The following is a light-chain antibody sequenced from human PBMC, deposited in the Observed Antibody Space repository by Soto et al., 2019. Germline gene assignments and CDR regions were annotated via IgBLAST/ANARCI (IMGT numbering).Light chain of an antibody. Sequence: QAVVTQEPSLTVSPGGTVTLTCGSNTGAVTNGHYPYWFQQKPGQAPRTLIYDTTNRHSWTPARFSGSLLGGKAALTLSGAQPEDEAEYYCLLFYTGPSVFGTGTNVTVL. CDR1: TGAVTNGHY. V-gene: IGLV7-46*01. CDR3: LLFYTGPSV. CDR2: DTT. J-gene: IGLJ1*01.